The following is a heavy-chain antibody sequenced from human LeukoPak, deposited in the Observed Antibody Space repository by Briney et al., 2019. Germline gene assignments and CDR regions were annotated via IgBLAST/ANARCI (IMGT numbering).Heavy chain of an antibody. CDR3: AGCPNSTLRYFDWLLYSHAFDI. J-gene: IGHJ3*02. D-gene: IGHD3-9*01. Sequence: SVKVSCKASGGTFSSYAISWVRQAPGQGLEWMGGIIPIFGTANYAQKFQGRVTITADKSASTAYMELSSLRSEDTAVYYCAGCPNSTLRYFDWLLYSHAFDIWGQGTMVTVSS. CDR1: GGTFSSYA. V-gene: IGHV1-69*06. CDR2: IIPIFGTA.